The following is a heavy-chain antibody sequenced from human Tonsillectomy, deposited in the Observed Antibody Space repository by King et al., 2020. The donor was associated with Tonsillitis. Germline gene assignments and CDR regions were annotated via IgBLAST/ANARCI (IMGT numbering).Heavy chain of an antibody. Sequence: QLVQSGAEVKKPGESLKISCKGSGYSFTSYWIGWVRQMPGKGLEWMGIIYPGDSDTRYSPSFQGQVTISADKSISTSYLQWSSLKASDTAIYYCARPQNYGHNSVAFAIWGQGTMVTVSS. CDR3: ARPQNYGHNSVAFAI. CDR1: GYSFTSYW. CDR2: IYPGDSDT. V-gene: IGHV5-51*01. J-gene: IGHJ3*02. D-gene: IGHD4-23*01.